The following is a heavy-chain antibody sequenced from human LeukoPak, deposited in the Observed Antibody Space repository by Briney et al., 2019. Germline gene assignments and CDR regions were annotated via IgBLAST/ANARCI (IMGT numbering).Heavy chain of an antibody. CDR2: LSTGGGSA. CDR3: AKGTSWINPYFYMDV. Sequence: GGSLRLSCSASGFTFSSYAMNWVRQAPGKGLEWVSILSTGGGSAFYADSVKGRFTISRENSKNTLYLQMNSLRAEDMAEYYCAKGTSWINPYFYMDVWGKGTTVTVSS. V-gene: IGHV3-23*01. D-gene: IGHD2-2*01. CDR1: GFTFSSYA. J-gene: IGHJ6*03.